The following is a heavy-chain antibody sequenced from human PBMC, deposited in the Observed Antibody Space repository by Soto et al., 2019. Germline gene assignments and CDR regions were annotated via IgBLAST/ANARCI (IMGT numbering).Heavy chain of an antibody. CDR2: IYPGDSDT. J-gene: IGHJ5*02. D-gene: IGHD4-17*01. Sequence: PGESLKISCKGSGYSFTSYWIGWVRQMPGKGLECMGIIYPGDSDTRYSPSFQGQVTISADKSISTAYLQWSSLKASDTAMYYCARGIKYGDYSRWFDPWGPGTLVTVSS. V-gene: IGHV5-51*01. CDR1: GYSFTSYW. CDR3: ARGIKYGDYSRWFDP.